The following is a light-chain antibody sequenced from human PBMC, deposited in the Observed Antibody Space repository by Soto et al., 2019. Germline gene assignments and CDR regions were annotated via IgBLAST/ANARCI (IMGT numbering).Light chain of an antibody. J-gene: IGKJ1*01. V-gene: IGKV3-20*01. CDR2: DAS. Sequence: EIVLTQSPGTLSLSPGERATLSCRASQSVSASYLAWYQQKPGQAPRLLIFDASNRATGIPDRFSGSGSGTDFTLTISRLEPEDFAVYYRQQYGSSPRTFGQGTKVDIK. CDR1: QSVSASY. CDR3: QQYGSSPRT.